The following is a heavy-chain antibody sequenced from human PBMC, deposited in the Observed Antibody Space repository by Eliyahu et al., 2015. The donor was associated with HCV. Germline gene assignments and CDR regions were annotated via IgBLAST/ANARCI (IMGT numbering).Heavy chain of an antibody. J-gene: IGHJ4*02. D-gene: IGHD1-1*01. V-gene: IGHV4-39*01. CDR1: GGSISSSSYY. CDR2: IYFWGGT. CDR3: ARRPDAWRGWNDGSDY. Sequence: QLQLQESGPGLVKPSETLSLTCTVSGGSISSSSYYWGWIRQPPGKGLEWIGGIYFWGGTYLLPSLKSRVTISVDTSKNQFSLKLSSVTAADTAVYYCARRPDAWRGWNDGSDYWGQGTLVTVSS.